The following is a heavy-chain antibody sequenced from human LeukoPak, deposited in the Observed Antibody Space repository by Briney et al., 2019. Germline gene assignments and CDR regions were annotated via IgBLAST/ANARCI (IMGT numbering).Heavy chain of an antibody. D-gene: IGHD6-13*01. CDR2: ISYDGSNK. J-gene: IGHJ4*02. CDR3: ARDRDDGYSSSWYRLVDY. Sequence: GALRLSCAASGFTFSSYAMHWVRQAPGKGLEWVAVISYDGSNKYYADSVKGRFTISRDNSKNTLYLQMNSLRAEDTAVYYCARDRDDGYSSSWYRLVDYWGQGTLVTVSS. V-gene: IGHV3-30-3*01. CDR1: GFTFSSYA.